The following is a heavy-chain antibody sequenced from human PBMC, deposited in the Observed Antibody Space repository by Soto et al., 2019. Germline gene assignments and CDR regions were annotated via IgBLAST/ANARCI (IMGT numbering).Heavy chain of an antibody. CDR3: ARAHYGEYVYGMDV. D-gene: IGHD4-17*01. CDR1: GGPISSGGYS. V-gene: IGHV4-30-2*01. CDR2: IYHSGYT. J-gene: IGHJ6*02. Sequence: QLQLQKSGSRLVKPSQTLSLTCAVSGGPISSGGYSWSWLRPPPGKGLEWIGYIYHSGYTYSNPSLKSRVTISVDRSKYQFSLKLSSVTAADTAVYYCARAHYGEYVYGMDVWGQGTTVTVSS.